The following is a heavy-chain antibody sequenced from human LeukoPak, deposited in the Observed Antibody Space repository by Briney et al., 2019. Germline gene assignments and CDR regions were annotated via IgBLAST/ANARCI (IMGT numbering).Heavy chain of an antibody. Sequence: PSETLSLTCTVSGGSISSSSYCWGWIRQPPGKGLEWIRSIYYSGSTYYNPSLKSRVTISVDTSKNQFSLKLSSVTAADTAVYYCAREFDSGSYLKWGQGTLVTVSS. CDR3: AREFDSGSYLK. D-gene: IGHD1-26*01. CDR2: IYYSGST. V-gene: IGHV4-39*02. CDR1: GGSISSSSYC. J-gene: IGHJ4*02.